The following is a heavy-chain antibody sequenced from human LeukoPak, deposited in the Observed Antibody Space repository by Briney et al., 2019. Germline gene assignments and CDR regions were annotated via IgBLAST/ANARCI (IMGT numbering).Heavy chain of an antibody. CDR3: ARAERDGYISY. CDR1: GGSISSSSYY. CDR2: IYYSGST. D-gene: IGHD5-24*01. J-gene: IGHJ4*02. V-gene: IGHV4-39*07. Sequence: SETLSLTCTVSGGSISSSSYYWGWIRQPPGKGLEWIGSIYYSGSTYYNPSLKSRVTISVDTSKNQFSLKLSSVTAADTAVYYCARAERDGYISYWGQGTLVTVSS.